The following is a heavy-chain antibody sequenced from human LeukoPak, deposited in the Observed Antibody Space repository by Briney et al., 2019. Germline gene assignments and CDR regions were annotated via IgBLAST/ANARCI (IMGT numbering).Heavy chain of an antibody. Sequence: GGSLRLSCAASGFTFSSYAMHWVRQAPGKGLEWVAVISYDGSNKYYADSVKGRFTISRDNSKNTLYLQMNSLRAEDTAVYYCAYSIAHPDYWGQGTLVTVSS. D-gene: IGHD6-6*01. CDR1: GFTFSSYA. CDR2: ISYDGSNK. V-gene: IGHV3-30-3*01. CDR3: AYSIAHPDY. J-gene: IGHJ4*02.